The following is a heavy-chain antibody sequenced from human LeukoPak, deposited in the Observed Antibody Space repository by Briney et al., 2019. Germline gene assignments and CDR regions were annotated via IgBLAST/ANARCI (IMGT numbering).Heavy chain of an antibody. J-gene: IGHJ4*02. CDR3: ADSHYDFWSGRQYYFDY. CDR2: INHSGST. D-gene: IGHD3-3*01. Sequence: PSETLSLTCAVYGGSFSGYYWSWIRQPPGKGLEWIGEINHSGSTNYNPPLKSRVTISVDTSKNQFSLKLSSVTAADTAVYYCADSHYDFWSGRQYYFDYWGQGTLVTVSS. CDR1: GGSFSGYY. V-gene: IGHV4-34*01.